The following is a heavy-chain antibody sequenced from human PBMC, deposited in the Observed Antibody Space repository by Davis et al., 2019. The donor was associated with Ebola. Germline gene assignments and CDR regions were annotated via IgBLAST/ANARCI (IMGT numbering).Heavy chain of an antibody. CDR1: GFTFSSYS. D-gene: IGHD3-10*01. V-gene: IGHV3-48*01. Sequence: GGSLRLSCAASGFTFSSYSMNWVRQAPGKGLEWVSYISSSSSTIYYADSVKGRFTISRDNSKNTLYLQMNSLRAEDTAVYYCAKDLYYYGSGSYYTFDYWGQGTLVTVSS. CDR3: AKDLYYYGSGSYYTFDY. CDR2: ISSSSSTI. J-gene: IGHJ4*02.